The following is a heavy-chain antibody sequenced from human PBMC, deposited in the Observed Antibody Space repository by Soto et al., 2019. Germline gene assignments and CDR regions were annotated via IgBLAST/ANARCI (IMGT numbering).Heavy chain of an antibody. CDR1: GFTFSSYS. Sequence: GGSLRLSCAASGFTFSSYSMNWVRQAPGKGLEWVSYISSSSSTIYYADSVKGRFTISRDNAKNSLYLQMNSLRAEDTAVYYCASFNDYSILRKAFDYWGQGTLVTVSS. J-gene: IGHJ4*02. CDR2: ISSSSSTI. CDR3: ASFNDYSILRKAFDY. V-gene: IGHV3-48*01. D-gene: IGHD4-4*01.